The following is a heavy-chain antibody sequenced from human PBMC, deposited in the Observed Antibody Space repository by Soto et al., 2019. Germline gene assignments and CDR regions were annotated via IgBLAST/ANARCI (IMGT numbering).Heavy chain of an antibody. CDR2: IYYSGST. J-gene: IGHJ6*02. D-gene: IGHD5-18*01. V-gene: IGHV4-39*01. CDR3: ARRGGGAMVYYYYGMDV. CDR1: GGSISSSSYY. Sequence: SETLSLTCTVSGGSISSSSYYWGWIRQPPGKGLEWIGSIYYSGSTYYNPSLKSRVTISVDTSKNQFSLKLSSVTAADTAVYYCARRGGGAMVYYYYGMDVWGQGTTVTVS.